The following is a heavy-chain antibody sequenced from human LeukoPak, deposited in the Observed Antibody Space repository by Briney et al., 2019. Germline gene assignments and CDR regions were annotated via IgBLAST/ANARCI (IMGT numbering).Heavy chain of an antibody. D-gene: IGHD1-7*01. CDR2: IKQDGSEK. CDR3: ARDSPYNWNYDASAFDI. J-gene: IGHJ3*02. V-gene: IGHV3-7*01. Sequence: GGSLRLSCAASGFTFSSYWMSWVRQAPGKGLEWVANIKQDGSEKYYVDSVKGRFTISRDNAKNSLYLQMNSLRAEDTAVYCCARDSPYNWNYDASAFDIWGQGTMVTVPS. CDR1: GFTFSSYW.